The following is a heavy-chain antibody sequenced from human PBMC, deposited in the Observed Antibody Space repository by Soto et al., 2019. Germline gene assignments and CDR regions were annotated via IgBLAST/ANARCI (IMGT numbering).Heavy chain of an antibody. CDR1: GFTFSSYA. J-gene: IGHJ4*02. CDR2: ISGSGGST. Sequence: HPGGSLRLSCAASGFTFSSYAMSWVRQAPGKGLEWVSAISGSGGSTYYADSVKGRFTISRDNSKNTLYLQMNSLRAEDTAVYYCAKDLGYCSSTSCLFDYWGQGTLVTVSS. V-gene: IGHV3-23*01. D-gene: IGHD2-2*01. CDR3: AKDLGYCSSTSCLFDY.